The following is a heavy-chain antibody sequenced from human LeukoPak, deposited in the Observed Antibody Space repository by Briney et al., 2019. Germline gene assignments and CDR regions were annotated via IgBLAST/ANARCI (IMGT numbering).Heavy chain of an antibody. Sequence: ETLFLTCTVSGGSISSSSYYWGWIRQPPGKGLEWIGSIYYSGSTYYNPSLKSRVTISVDTSKNQFSLKLSSVTAADTAVYYCARACSGGSCHNPGNFDYWGQGTLVTVSS. CDR2: IYYSGST. CDR3: ARACSGGSCHNPGNFDY. D-gene: IGHD2-15*01. CDR1: GGSISSSSYY. J-gene: IGHJ4*02. V-gene: IGHV4-39*07.